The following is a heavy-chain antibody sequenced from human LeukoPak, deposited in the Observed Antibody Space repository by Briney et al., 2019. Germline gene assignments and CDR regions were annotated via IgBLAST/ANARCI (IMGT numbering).Heavy chain of an antibody. Sequence: PGRSLRLSCAASGFTFSSYAMHWVRQAPGKGLEWVAVISYDGSNKYYADSVKGRFTISRDNSKNTLYLQMNSLRAEDTAVYYCARGVDLDHWGQGTLVTVSS. CDR3: ARGVDLDH. D-gene: IGHD3-9*01. V-gene: IGHV3-30-3*01. CDR2: ISYDGSNK. J-gene: IGHJ4*02. CDR1: GFTFSSYA.